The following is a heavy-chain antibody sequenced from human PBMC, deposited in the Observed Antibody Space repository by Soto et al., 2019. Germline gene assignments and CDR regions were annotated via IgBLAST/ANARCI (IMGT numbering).Heavy chain of an antibody. CDR1: GFTFSNAW. D-gene: IGHD1-26*01. CDR2: IKSKTDGGTT. Sequence: PGGSLRLSCAASGFTFSNAWMSWVRQAPGKGLEWVGRIKSKTDGGTTDYAAPVKGRFTISRDDSKNTLYLQMNSLKTEDTAVYYCTTLDPVGATRIRFDPWGQGTLVTVSS. V-gene: IGHV3-15*01. J-gene: IGHJ5*02. CDR3: TTLDPVGATRIRFDP.